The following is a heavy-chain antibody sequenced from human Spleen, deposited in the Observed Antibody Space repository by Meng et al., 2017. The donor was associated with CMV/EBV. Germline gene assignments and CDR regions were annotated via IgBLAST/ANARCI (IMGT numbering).Heavy chain of an antibody. CDR3: ARSFLESGDIVVVPLFDY. J-gene: IGHJ4*02. V-gene: IGHV3-33*07. D-gene: IGHD2-2*01. CDR2: IRFDGTNK. CDR1: GFTFSGYG. Sequence: GGSLRLSCAASGFTFSGYGMYWVRQAPGKGLEWVAFIRFDGTNKYYADSVRGRFTISRDNSKNTLYLQMNSLRAEDTAVYYCARSFLESGDIVVVPLFDYWGQGTLVTVSS.